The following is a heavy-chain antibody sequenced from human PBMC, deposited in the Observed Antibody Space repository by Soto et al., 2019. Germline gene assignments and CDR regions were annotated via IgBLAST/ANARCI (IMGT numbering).Heavy chain of an antibody. Sequence: EVQVVESGGGLVQPGGSLRLSCAASGFTLSSYWMTWVRQARGKGLEWVANIKEDGSETYYVDSVKGRFTISRDNAKNSLYLQLNSLRAEDTAVYYCAREVLVWFGEFLEDYYYHGMDVWGQGTTVTVSS. CDR3: AREVLVWFGEFLEDYYYHGMDV. D-gene: IGHD3-10*01. V-gene: IGHV3-7*05. J-gene: IGHJ6*02. CDR1: GFTLSSYW. CDR2: IKEDGSET.